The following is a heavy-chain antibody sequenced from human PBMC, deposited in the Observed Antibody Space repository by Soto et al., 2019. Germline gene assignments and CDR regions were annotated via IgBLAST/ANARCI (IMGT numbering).Heavy chain of an antibody. CDR3: ASVVEPAAILYYYGMDV. Sequence: GGSLRLSCAASGFTFSSYAMRWFRQAPGKGLEWVSAISGSGGSTYYADSVKGRFTISRDNSKNTLYLQMNSLRAEDTAVYYCASVVEPAAILYYYGMDVWGQGTTVTVSS. CDR2: ISGSGGST. D-gene: IGHD2-2*01. CDR1: GFTFSSYA. J-gene: IGHJ6*01. V-gene: IGHV3-23*01.